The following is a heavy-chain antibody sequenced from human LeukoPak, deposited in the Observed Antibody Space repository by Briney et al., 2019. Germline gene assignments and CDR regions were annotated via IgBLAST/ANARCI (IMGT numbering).Heavy chain of an antibody. CDR3: ARETRYSSSWGYYYMDV. CDR1: GGSISSGSYY. V-gene: IGHV4-61*02. D-gene: IGHD6-13*01. J-gene: IGHJ6*03. CDR2: IYTSGST. Sequence: SQTLSLTCTVSGGSISSGSYYWSWIRQPAGKGLEWIGRIYTSGSTNYNPSLKSRVTISVDTSKNQFSLKLSSVTAADTAVYYCARETRYSSSWGYYYMDVWGKGTTVTVSS.